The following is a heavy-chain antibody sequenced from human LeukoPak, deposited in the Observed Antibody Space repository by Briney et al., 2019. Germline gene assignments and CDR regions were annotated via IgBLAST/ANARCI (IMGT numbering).Heavy chain of an antibody. CDR2: IGGVGDST. D-gene: IGHD6-19*01. Sequence: GGSLRLSCAASGFTFNPYAMSWVRQAPGKGLEWVASIGGVGDSTYYADSVKGRLTISRDNSKDTLFLQMNSLKADDTALYYCAKASRQAAVASPLDYWGQGSLVTVSS. CDR1: GFTFNPYA. V-gene: IGHV3-23*01. J-gene: IGHJ4*02. CDR3: AKASRQAAVASPLDY.